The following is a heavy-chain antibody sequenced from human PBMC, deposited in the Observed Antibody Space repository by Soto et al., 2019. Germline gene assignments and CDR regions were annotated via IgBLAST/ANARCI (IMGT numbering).Heavy chain of an antibody. Sequence: PSETLSLTCAVYGGFFSGYFWSWIRQPPGKGLEWIGEINLNGITNFNPSLKSRVTISLDTSKKQFSLKLTSVTAADTAVYYCVRFWPPPYSDALTDYTDAFDYWGQGTLVTVSS. CDR1: GGFFSGYF. V-gene: IGHV4-34*01. CDR3: VRFWPPPYSDALTDYTDAFDY. CDR2: INLNGIT. D-gene: IGHD3-9*01. J-gene: IGHJ4*02.